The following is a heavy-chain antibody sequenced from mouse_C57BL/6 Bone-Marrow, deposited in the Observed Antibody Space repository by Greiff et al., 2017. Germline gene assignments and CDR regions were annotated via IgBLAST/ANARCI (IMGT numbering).Heavy chain of an antibody. D-gene: IGHD1-1*01. J-gene: IGHJ1*03. V-gene: IGHV5-4*03. CDR1: GFTFSSYA. CDR2: TSDGGSYT. Sequence: EVKVVESGGGLVKPGGSLKLSCAASGFTFSSYAMSWVRQTPEKRLEWVATTSDGGSYTYYPDNVKGRFTISRDNAKNNLYLQMSHLKSEDTAMYYCARYYGSSYWYFDVWGTGTTVTVSS. CDR3: ARYYGSSYWYFDV.